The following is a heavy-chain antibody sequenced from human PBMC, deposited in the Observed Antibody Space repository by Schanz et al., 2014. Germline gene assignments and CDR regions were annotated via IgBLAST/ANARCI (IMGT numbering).Heavy chain of an antibody. CDR3: AKEMGYCSGGTCYDYYYYGLDV. J-gene: IGHJ6*02. V-gene: IGHV3-23*01. D-gene: IGHD2-15*01. CDR2: FIVDSGNT. Sequence: EVQLLESGGGLVRPGGSLRLSCAASGFTFSNYAMSWVRQAPGKGLEWVSGFIVDSGNTYYAGSVKGRFSISRDYSENTLYLQMNSLSADDTTVFYCAKEMGYCSGGTCYDYYYYGLDVWGQGTTVTVSS. CDR1: GFTFSNYA.